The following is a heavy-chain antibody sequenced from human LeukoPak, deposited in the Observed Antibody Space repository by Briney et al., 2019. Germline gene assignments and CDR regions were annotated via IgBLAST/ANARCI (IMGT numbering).Heavy chain of an antibody. Sequence: GGSLRLSCAASGFTFSDYYMSWIRQAPGKGLEWVSYISSSGSTIYYVDAVKGRFTISRDNAKNSLYLQMNSLRAEDTAVYYCAITLNYYDSSGYPLFDYWGQGTLVTVSS. D-gene: IGHD3-22*01. V-gene: IGHV3-11*01. CDR3: AITLNYYDSSGYPLFDY. CDR2: ISSSGSTI. CDR1: GFTFSDYY. J-gene: IGHJ4*02.